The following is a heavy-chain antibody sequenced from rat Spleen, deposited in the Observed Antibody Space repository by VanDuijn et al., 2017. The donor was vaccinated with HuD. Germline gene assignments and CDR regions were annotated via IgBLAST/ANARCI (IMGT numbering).Heavy chain of an antibody. J-gene: IGHJ1*01. CDR2: ISYDGSST. V-gene: IGHV5-29*01. CDR1: GFTFSNYG. CDR3: ARAGYLRDWYFDF. Sequence: EVQLVESGGGLVQPGRSMKLSCAASGFTFSNYGLAWVRQAPKKGLEWVAYISYDGSSTYYRDSVKGRFTISRDNAQSTLYLQMDSLRSEDTATYYCARAGYLRDWYFDFWGPGTMVTVSS. D-gene: IGHD2-2*01.